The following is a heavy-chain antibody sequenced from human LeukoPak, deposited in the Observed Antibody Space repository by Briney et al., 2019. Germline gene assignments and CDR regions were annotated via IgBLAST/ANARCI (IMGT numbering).Heavy chain of an antibody. CDR1: GFSFSSFP. D-gene: IGHD2-8*01. CDR2: ISSSGNTE. Sequence: PGGSLRLSCAASGFSFSSFPINWVRQAPGKGLEWVSHISSSGNTEYYLDSVRGRFTMSRGNAKNLLFLEMHSLRAEDTAVYYCARDTVNAPFVVSLDYWGQGALVTVSS. J-gene: IGHJ4*02. CDR3: ARDTVNAPFVVSLDY. V-gene: IGHV3-48*03.